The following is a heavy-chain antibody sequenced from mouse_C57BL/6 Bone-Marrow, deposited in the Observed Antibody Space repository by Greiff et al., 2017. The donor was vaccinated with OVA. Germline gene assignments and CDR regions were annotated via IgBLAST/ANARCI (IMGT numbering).Heavy chain of an antibody. CDR3: AMGRSNSSWFAY. J-gene: IGHJ3*01. CDR1: GYTFTSYW. CDR2: IYPGSGST. V-gene: IGHV1-55*01. Sequence: QVQLQQPGAELVKPGASVKMSCKASGYTFTSYWITWVKQRPGQGLEWIGDIYPGSGSTNYNEKFKSKATLTVDTSSSTAYMQLSSLTSEDSAVYYCAMGRSNSSWFAYWGQGTLVTVSA. D-gene: IGHD2-5*01.